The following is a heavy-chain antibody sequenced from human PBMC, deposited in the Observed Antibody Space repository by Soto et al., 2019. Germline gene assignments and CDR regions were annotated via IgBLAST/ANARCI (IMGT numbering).Heavy chain of an antibody. D-gene: IGHD6-6*01. CDR3: AREYSSSPNWFDP. CDR2: IYYSGST. V-gene: IGHV4-39*02. CDR1: GGSISSSSYY. Sequence: SETLSLTCTVSGGSISSSSYYWGWIRQPPGKGLEWIGSIYYSGSTYYNPSLKSRVTISVDTSKNQFSLKLSSVTAADTAVYYCAREYSSSPNWFDPWGQGTLVTVSS. J-gene: IGHJ5*02.